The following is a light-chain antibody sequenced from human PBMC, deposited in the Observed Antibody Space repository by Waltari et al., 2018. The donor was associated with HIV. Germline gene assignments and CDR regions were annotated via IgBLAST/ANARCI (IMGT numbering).Light chain of an antibody. CDR1: NSDLGDYNY. CDR3: SSYTSTITVV. J-gene: IGLJ2*01. V-gene: IGLV2-14*01. Sequence: QSALTQPASVSGSPGQSVTISCTGTNSDLGDYNYVSWYQQHPGKAPKRIIFAVSNRPSGVSTRFSGSKSGNTASLTSSGLQAEDEADYYCSSYTSTITVVFGGGTKVTVL. CDR2: AVS.